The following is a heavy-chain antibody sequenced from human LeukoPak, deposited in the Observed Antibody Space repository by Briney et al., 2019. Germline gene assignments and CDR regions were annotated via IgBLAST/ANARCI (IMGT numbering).Heavy chain of an antibody. CDR2: IYYSGST. V-gene: IGHV4-39*01. CDR3: ARLSGAIFGVVITLYYFDY. CDR1: GGSISSSSYY. D-gene: IGHD3-3*01. Sequence: SEILSLTCTVSGGSISSSSYYWGWIRQPPGKGLEWIGSIYYSGSTYYNPSLKSRVTISVDTSKNQFSLKLSSVTAADTAVYYCARLSGAIFGVVITLYYFDYWGQGTLVTVSS. J-gene: IGHJ4*02.